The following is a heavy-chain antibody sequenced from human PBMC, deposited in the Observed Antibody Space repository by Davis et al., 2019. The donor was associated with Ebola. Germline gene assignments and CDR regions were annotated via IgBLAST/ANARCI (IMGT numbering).Heavy chain of an antibody. V-gene: IGHV1-3*01. Sequence: AASVKVSCKASGYTFTSYAMHWVRQAPGQRLEWMGWINAGNGNTKYSQKFQGRVTITRDTSASTAYMELSSLRSEDTAVYYCARGWQLVSVLDYWGQGTLVTVSS. CDR2: INAGNGNT. J-gene: IGHJ4*02. CDR3: ARGWQLVSVLDY. D-gene: IGHD6-6*01. CDR1: GYTFTSYA.